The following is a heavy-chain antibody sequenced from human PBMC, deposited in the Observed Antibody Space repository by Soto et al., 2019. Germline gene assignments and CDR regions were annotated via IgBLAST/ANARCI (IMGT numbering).Heavy chain of an antibody. J-gene: IGHJ4*02. Sequence: EVQLLESGGGLVQPGESLRLCCAASGFAFTSFAMSWVRQAPGQGLEWVSSISLDGGQTYYADSVKGRFTISRDNSKNTLCLQMNSLRADDTAPFYCVVNYHLDSWGQGILVIVSS. CDR3: VVNYHLDS. D-gene: IGHD4-4*01. CDR2: ISLDGGQT. CDR1: GFAFTSFA. V-gene: IGHV3-23*01.